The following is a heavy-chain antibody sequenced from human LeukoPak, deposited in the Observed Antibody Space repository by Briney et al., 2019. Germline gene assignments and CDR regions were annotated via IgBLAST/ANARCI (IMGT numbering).Heavy chain of an antibody. CDR3: ASVGGGGECYADAFDI. V-gene: IGHV1-46*01. D-gene: IGHD2-21*01. CDR2: INPSGGST. Sequence: ASVKVSCKEPGGTLSMYYVRGVPQAPGQGLEWMGIINPSGGSTSYAQKFQGRVTMTSDTSTNTVYMELSSLRSKETPLCSCASVGGGGECYADAFDIWGQGTMVTVSS. CDR1: GGTLSMYY. J-gene: IGHJ3*02.